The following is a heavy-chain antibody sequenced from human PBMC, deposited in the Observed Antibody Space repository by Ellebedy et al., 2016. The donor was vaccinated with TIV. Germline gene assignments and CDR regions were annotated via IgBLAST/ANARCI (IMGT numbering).Heavy chain of an antibody. CDR1: GFSSSSYW. CDR2: IRQDGSEK. Sequence: GESLKISCGASGFSSSSYWMSWVRQAPGKGLEWVANIRQDGSEKYYVDSVKGRFTISRDNAKNSLYLHLNSLRAEDTAMYYCATDGSYGDYLSPTHAFVIWGQGTMVTVSS. J-gene: IGHJ3*02. CDR3: ATDGSYGDYLSPTHAFVI. D-gene: IGHD4-17*01. V-gene: IGHV3-7*01.